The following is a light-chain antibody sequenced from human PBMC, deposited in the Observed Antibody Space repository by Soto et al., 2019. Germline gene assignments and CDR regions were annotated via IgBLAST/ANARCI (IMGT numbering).Light chain of an antibody. J-gene: IGKJ1*01. V-gene: IGKV1-5*03. CDR3: QQYNSYSAT. CDR1: QSISSW. Sequence: IQVTQSPSTLSASVGDRVTITCGSSQSISSWLAWYQQKPGKAPKLLIYKASSLESGVPSRFSGSGSGTEFTLTISSLQPDDFATYYCQQYNSYSATFGQGTKVDIK. CDR2: KAS.